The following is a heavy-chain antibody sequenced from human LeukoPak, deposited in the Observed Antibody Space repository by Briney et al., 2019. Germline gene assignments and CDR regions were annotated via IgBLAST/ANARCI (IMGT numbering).Heavy chain of an antibody. V-gene: IGHV3-23*01. CDR2: ISGSGGST. Sequence: GGSLRLSCAASGFTFSSYAMSWVRQAPGKGLEWVSAISGSGGSTYYADSVKGRFTISRDNAKNSLYLQMNSLRAEDTAVYYCARDDIGSYYVYWGQGTLVTVSS. CDR1: GFTFSSYA. CDR3: ARDDIGSYYVY. J-gene: IGHJ4*02. D-gene: IGHD1-26*01.